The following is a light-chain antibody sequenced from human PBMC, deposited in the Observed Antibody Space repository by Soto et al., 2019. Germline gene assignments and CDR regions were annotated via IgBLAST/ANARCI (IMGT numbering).Light chain of an antibody. V-gene: IGKV3-20*01. J-gene: IGKJ2*03. CDR1: QRVVSSQ. CDR3: QQYNNSPGS. Sequence: DILLTQSPGTLSTSPGERATLSCRASQRVVSSQLAWYQQKPGQAPRLLIYGASSRAAGIPDRFSGSGSGTDFTLTIRRLEPEDFAVYYCQQYNNSPGSFGQGTKLEIK. CDR2: GAS.